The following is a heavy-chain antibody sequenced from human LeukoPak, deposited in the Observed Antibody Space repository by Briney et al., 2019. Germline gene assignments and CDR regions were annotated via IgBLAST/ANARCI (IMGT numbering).Heavy chain of an antibody. V-gene: IGHV1-69*04. Sequence: SVKVSCKASGGTFSSYAISWVRQAPGQGLEWMGRIIPILGIANYAQNFQGRVTITADKSTSTAYMELSSLRSEDTAVYYCASQLPYSSGWYAPLDYWGQGTLVTVSS. J-gene: IGHJ4*02. CDR1: GGTFSSYA. CDR3: ASQLPYSSGWYAPLDY. D-gene: IGHD6-19*01. CDR2: IIPILGIA.